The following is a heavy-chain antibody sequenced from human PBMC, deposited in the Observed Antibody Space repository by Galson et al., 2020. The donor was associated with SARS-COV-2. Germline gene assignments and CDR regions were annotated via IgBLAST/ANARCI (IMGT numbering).Heavy chain of an antibody. D-gene: IGHD6-19*01. CDR1: GGSMNSGSYY. V-gene: IGHV4-61*09. CDR2: VFITGTT. J-gene: IGHJ4*02. CDR3: RQFALGAVPIDY. Sequence: SETLSLTCTVSGGSMNSGSYYWNRIRQPDGQGPEWIGHVFITGTTNYNPSLKSRATISLDTSKNQFSLKLTSVTAADTAVYYCRQFALGAVPIDYWGQGTLVTVSS.